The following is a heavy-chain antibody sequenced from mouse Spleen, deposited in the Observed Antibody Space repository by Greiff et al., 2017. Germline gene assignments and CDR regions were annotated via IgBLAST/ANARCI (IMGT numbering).Heavy chain of an antibody. D-gene: IGHD1-1*01. CDR3: ARSITTVVARVYFDY. CDR1: GYTFTSYW. CDR2: IDPSDSET. V-gene: IGHV1-52*01. Sequence: VQLQQPGAELVRPGSSVKLSCKASGYTFTSYWMHWVKQRPIQGLEWIGNIDPSDSETHYNQKFKDKATLTVDKSSSTAYMQLSSLTSEDSAVYYCARSITTVVARVYFDYWGQGTTLTVSS. J-gene: IGHJ2*01.